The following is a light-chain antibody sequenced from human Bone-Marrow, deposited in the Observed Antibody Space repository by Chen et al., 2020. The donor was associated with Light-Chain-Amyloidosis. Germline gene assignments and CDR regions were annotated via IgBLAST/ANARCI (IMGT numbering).Light chain of an antibody. CDR3: QVCDRSSDRPV. J-gene: IGLJ3*02. CDR2: DDS. Sequence: SYVLTQPSSVSVAPGQTATIACGGNNIGSTSVHWYQQTPGQAPLLVVYDDSDRPTGIPERLSGSTSGNTATLTISRVEAGDEADYYCQVCDRSSDRPVFGGGTKLTVL. V-gene: IGLV3-21*02. CDR1: NIGSTS.